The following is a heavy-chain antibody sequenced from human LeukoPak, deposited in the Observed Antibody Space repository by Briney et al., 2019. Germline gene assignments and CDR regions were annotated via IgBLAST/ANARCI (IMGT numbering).Heavy chain of an antibody. CDR3: AKGGSGTYYGIDY. D-gene: IGHD1-26*01. V-gene: IGHV3-23*01. Sequence: GRSLRLSCAASGFTFSSYAMTWVRQAPGKGLEWVSAISGSGSSTYYADSVKGRFTISRDNSKNTLYLQMNSLRAEDTAVYYCAKGGSGTYYGIDYWGQGTLVTVSS. CDR1: GFTFSSYA. CDR2: ISGSGSST. J-gene: IGHJ4*02.